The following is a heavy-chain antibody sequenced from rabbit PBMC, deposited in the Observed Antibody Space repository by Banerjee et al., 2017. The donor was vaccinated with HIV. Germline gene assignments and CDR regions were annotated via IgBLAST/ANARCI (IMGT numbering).Heavy chain of an antibody. Sequence: SLEESGGDLVKPGASLTLTCTASGFSFSSSYWICWVRQAPGKGLEWIACIYAGSGGTTYYASWAKGRFTISKTSPTTVTLQMTSLTAADTATYFCARDRYAGSSYVLTRLDIWGQGTLVTVS. J-gene: IGHJ3*01. CDR2: IYAGSGGTT. D-gene: IGHD8-1*01. CDR3: ARDRYAGSSYVLTRLDI. V-gene: IGHV1S40*01. CDR1: GFSFSSSYW.